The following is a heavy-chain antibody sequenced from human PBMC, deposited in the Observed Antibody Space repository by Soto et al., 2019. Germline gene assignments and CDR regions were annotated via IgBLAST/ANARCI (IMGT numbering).Heavy chain of an antibody. CDR3: ARGGGSGGVSTRLYY. D-gene: IGHD3-16*01. Sequence: DLEWIGYIYYSGSTYYNPSLKSRVTISVDTSKNQFSLKLSSVTAADTAVYYCARGGGSGGVSTRLYYWGQGTLVTVSS. J-gene: IGHJ4*02. CDR2: IYYSGST. V-gene: IGHV4-31*02.